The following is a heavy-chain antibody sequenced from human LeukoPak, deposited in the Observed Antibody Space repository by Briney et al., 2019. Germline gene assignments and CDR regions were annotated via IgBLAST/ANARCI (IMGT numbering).Heavy chain of an antibody. CDR3: AKDQTGISYDAFDV. CDR2: VHYDGTNK. V-gene: IGHV3-30*02. J-gene: IGHJ3*01. Sequence: GGSLRLSCAASGFTFSTYGMYWVRQAPGKGLEWVALVHYDGTNKKYADSVRGRFTISRDNSKNTVFLQMNSLRVEDTAFYYGAKDQTGISYDAFDVWGQGTMVTVSS. CDR1: GFTFSTYG.